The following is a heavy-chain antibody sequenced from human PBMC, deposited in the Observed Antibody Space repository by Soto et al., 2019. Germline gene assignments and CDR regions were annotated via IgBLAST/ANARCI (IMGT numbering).Heavy chain of an antibody. D-gene: IGHD2-15*01. CDR3: ATTGKVVAARSYYYYYGMDV. V-gene: IGHV5-51*01. J-gene: IGHJ6*02. Sequence: CESLKISCKGSGYSFTGYWIGWVRQMPGEGLEWMGIIYPGDSDTRYSPSFQGQVTISADKSISTAYLQWSSLKASDTAMYYCATTGKVVAARSYYYYYGMDVWGQGTTVTVSS. CDR2: IYPGDSDT. CDR1: GYSFTGYW.